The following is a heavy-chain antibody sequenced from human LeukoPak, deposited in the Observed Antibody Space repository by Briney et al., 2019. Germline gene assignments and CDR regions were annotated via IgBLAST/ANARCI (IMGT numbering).Heavy chain of an antibody. D-gene: IGHD4-17*01. CDR2: IYHSGST. V-gene: IGHV4-39*07. Sequence: PSETLSLTCTVSGGSISSSSYYWGWIRQPPGKGLEWIGSIYHSGSTYYNPSLKSRVTISVDTSKNQFSLKLSSVTAADTAVYYCASYGDYLPFDYWGQGTLVTVSS. CDR3: ASYGDYLPFDY. J-gene: IGHJ4*02. CDR1: GGSISSSSYY.